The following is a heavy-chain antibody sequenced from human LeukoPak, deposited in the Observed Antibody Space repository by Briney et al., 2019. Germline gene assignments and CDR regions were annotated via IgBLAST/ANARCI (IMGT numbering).Heavy chain of an antibody. CDR2: ISYSGSST. D-gene: IGHD2/OR15-2a*01. CDR1: GFIFSNYA. V-gene: IGHV3-23*01. CDR3: AKDTIKVYSNKNAFDI. Sequence: GGSLRLSCAASGFIFSNYAMNWVRQAPGKGLEWVSAISYSGSSTYYADSVKGRFTISRDNSKNTLYLQMSSLRAEDTAVYHCAKDTIKVYSNKNAFDIXGQGTMXTVSS. J-gene: IGHJ3*02.